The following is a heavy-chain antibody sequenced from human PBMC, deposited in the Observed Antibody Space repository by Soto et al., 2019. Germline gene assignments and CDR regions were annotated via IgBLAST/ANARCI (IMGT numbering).Heavy chain of an antibody. CDR3: ARVGSDYDSSGYLDAFDI. Sequence: QVQLVQSGAEVKKPGSSVKVSCKASGGTFSSYAISWVRQAPGQGLEWMGGIIPIFGTANYAQKFQGRVTITADESTSTADMERSSLRSEDTAVYYCARVGSDYDSSGYLDAFDIWGQGTMVTVSS. J-gene: IGHJ3*02. D-gene: IGHD3-22*01. CDR1: GGTFSSYA. V-gene: IGHV1-69*12. CDR2: IIPIFGTA.